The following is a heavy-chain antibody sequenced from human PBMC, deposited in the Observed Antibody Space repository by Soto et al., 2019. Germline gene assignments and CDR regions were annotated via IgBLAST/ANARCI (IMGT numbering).Heavy chain of an antibody. CDR1: GGSISSYY. D-gene: IGHD6-13*01. CDR3: ARAVGYSSSWYDCYYYGMDV. CDR2: IYYSGST. Sequence: SETLSLTCTVSGGSISSYYWSWIRQPPGKGLEWIGYIYYSGSTNYNPSLKSRVTISVDTSKNQFSLKLSSVTAADTAVYYCARAVGYSSSWYDCYYYGMDVWGQWTTVTVSS. J-gene: IGHJ6*02. V-gene: IGHV4-59*01.